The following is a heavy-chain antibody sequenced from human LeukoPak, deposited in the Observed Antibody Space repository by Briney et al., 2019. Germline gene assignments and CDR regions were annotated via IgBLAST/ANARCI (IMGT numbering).Heavy chain of an antibody. CDR3: ARQDGYTIDY. J-gene: IGHJ4*02. V-gene: IGHV4-4*09. CDR2: IYTSGST. D-gene: IGHD5-24*01. Sequence: SETLSLTCTVSGGSISSYYWSWIRQPPGKGLEWIGYIYTSGSTNYNPSLKSRVTISVDTSKDQFSLKLSSVTAADTAVYYCARQDGYTIDYWGQGTLVTVSS. CDR1: GGSISSYY.